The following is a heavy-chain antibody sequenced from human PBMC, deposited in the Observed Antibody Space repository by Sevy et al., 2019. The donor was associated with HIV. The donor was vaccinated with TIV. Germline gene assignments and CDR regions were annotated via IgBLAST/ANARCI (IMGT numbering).Heavy chain of an antibody. CDR2: IYWDGDT. J-gene: IGHJ4*02. V-gene: IGHV2-5*02. CDR3: AHRRSKGITITEFDY. Sequence: SGPTLVKPTQTLTLTCTFSGFSFSTSGVGVGWIRQPPGKAPEWLAMIYWDGDTRYSPSLMNRLTITKDTSKDQLVLRMANMEPVDTGTYYCAHRRSKGITITEFDYWGQGTLVTVSS. CDR1: GFSFSTSGVG. D-gene: IGHD3-9*01.